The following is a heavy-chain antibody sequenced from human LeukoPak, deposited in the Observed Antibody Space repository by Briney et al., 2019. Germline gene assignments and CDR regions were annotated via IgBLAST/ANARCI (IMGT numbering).Heavy chain of an antibody. D-gene: IGHD3-9*01. CDR3: TKGGRRDILTY. CDR2: IYDSGST. J-gene: IGHJ4*02. V-gene: IGHV4-61*08. Sequence: TSETLSLTCAVSGGSISSGGYSWSWIRQPPGKGLEWIGYIYDSGSTNYNPSLKSRVTISVDTSKNQFSLKLTSVTAADTAVYYCTKGGRRDILTYWGQGTLVTVSS. CDR1: GGSISSGGYS.